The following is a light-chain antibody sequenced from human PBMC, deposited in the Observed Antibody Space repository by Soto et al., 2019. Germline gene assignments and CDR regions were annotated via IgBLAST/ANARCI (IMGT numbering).Light chain of an antibody. CDR1: SSDVGIFDY. CDR2: DVI. CDR3: SSYTTSRTLI. V-gene: IGLV2-14*03. Sequence: QSALTQPASVSGSPGQSITISCTGTSSDVGIFDYVSWYQQHPGKAPKLMIYDVINRPSGISNRFSGSKSGNTASLTISGLQAEDEANYYCSSYTTSRTLIFGGGTKLTVL. J-gene: IGLJ2*01.